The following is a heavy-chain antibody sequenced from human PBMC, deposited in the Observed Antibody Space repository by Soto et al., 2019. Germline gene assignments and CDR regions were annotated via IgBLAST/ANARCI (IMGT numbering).Heavy chain of an antibody. J-gene: IGHJ2*01. V-gene: IGHV3-23*01. Sequence: EVKLLESGGGLVQPGGSLRLSCAASGFTFSSYAMSCVRHAPGKGLEWVSAISGSGGSTYDADSGKGRFTISRDNAKNTLYVQMHSLRAEDTAVYYRAKRVLLQRYFDLWGRVTLVTVSS. D-gene: IGHD3-10*01. CDR1: GFTFSSYA. CDR2: ISGSGGST. CDR3: AKRVLLQRYFDL.